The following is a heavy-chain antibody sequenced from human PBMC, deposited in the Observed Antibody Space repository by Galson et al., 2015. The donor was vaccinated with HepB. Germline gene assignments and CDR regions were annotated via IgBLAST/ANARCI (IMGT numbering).Heavy chain of an antibody. CDR2: ITGSGAET. CDR3: VKESYCSGGNCYGGAFDV. D-gene: IGHD2-15*01. Sequence: SLRLSCAVSGFTFSAYAMSWVRQAPGKGLEWVSGITGSGAETEYADSVKGRFTISRDNSKNTSYLQMDSLRVEDSALFYCVKESYCSGGNCYGGAFDVWGQGTTVLVSS. J-gene: IGHJ3*01. CDR1: GFTFSAYA. V-gene: IGHV3-23*01.